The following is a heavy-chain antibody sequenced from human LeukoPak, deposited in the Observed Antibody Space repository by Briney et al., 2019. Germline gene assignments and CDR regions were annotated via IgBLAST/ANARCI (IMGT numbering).Heavy chain of an antibody. J-gene: IGHJ4*02. CDR3: ARDRDYYESSGYYSDY. V-gene: IGHV3-53*01. CDR1: GLIVRSNY. Sequence: GGSLRLSCAASGLIVRSNYMSWVRQAPGKGLEWVSVLYSSGSTYYADSVKGRFTISRDNSKNTLYLQMKSLRAEDTAVYYCARDRDYYESSGYYSDYWGQGTLVTVSS. CDR2: LYSSGST. D-gene: IGHD3-22*01.